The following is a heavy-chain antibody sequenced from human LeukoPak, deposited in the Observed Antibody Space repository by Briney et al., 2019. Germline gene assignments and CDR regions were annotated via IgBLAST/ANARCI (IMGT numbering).Heavy chain of an antibody. CDR3: ARQGAFDI. J-gene: IGHJ3*02. CDR1: GGSISSSSYY. CDR2: IYYSGST. V-gene: IGHV4-39*01. Sequence: SETLSLTCTVSGGSISSSSYYWGWIRQPPGKGLEWIGSIYYSGSTYDNPSLKSRVTISVDTCKNQCSLKLSSVTAADTAVYYCARQGAFDIWGQGTMVTASS.